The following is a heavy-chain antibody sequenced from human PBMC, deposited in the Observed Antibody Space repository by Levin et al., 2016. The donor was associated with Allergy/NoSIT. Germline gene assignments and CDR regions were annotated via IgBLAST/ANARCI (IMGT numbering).Heavy chain of an antibody. CDR3: ARGVGGLDP. V-gene: IGHV3-53*04. J-gene: IGHJ5*02. D-gene: IGHD2-15*01. Sequence: GGSLRLSCAVSGFSIGGNHMHWVRRAPGRGLEWVAVIHSGGATLYADAVKGRFTISRLYSENTVYLQMNNLKTEDTAVYYCARGVGGLDPWGQGTLVTVSS. CDR1: GFSIGGNH. CDR2: IHSGGAT.